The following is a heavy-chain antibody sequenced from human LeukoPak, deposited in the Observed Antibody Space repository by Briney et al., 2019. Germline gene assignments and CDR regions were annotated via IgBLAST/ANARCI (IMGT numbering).Heavy chain of an antibody. CDR2: IIPFLGEV. D-gene: IGHD5-12*01. Sequence: SVKVSCKAFGATLNIGHAFIWARQAPGQGLQWMGRIIPFLGEVNYAQNFQGRVSFAADKSTATMYMEMKGLSLDDTAIYYCSPCGHAYDWFGPWGQGTLVTVSS. CDR3: SPCGHAYDWFGP. CDR1: GATLNIGHA. J-gene: IGHJ5*02. V-gene: IGHV1-69*04.